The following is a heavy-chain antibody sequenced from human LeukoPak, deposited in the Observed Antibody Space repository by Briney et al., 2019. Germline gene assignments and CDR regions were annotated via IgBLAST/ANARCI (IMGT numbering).Heavy chain of an antibody. J-gene: IGHJ4*02. V-gene: IGHV3-30*18. CDR2: ISYDGSNK. Sequence: PGGSLRLSCAASGFTFSSYGMHWVRQAPGKGLEWVAVISYDGSNKYYADSVKGRFTISRDNSKNTLYLQMNSLRAEDTAVYYCAKASYSSGWYFDYWGQGTLVTVSS. D-gene: IGHD6-19*01. CDR3: AKASYSSGWYFDY. CDR1: GFTFSSYG.